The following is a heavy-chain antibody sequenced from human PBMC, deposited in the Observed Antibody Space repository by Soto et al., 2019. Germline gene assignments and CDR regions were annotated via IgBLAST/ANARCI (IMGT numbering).Heavy chain of an antibody. CDR2: VSGGVTNR. Sequence: EVQLLESGGGLVQRGGSLRLSCAASGFTFTDYAMSWVRQAPGKGLEWVSAVSGGVTNRYYADSVKGRFTISRDNSKNTVYLQINNLRVDDTAVYFCARDHIYDGSGPDYFDYWGQGTLVTVSS. D-gene: IGHD3-22*01. V-gene: IGHV3-23*01. CDR1: GFTFTDYA. CDR3: ARDHIYDGSGPDYFDY. J-gene: IGHJ4*02.